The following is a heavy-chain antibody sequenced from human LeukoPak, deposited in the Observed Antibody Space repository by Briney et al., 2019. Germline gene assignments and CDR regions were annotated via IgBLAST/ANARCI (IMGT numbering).Heavy chain of an antibody. V-gene: IGHV3-53*01. CDR1: GFTVSSNY. J-gene: IGHJ4*02. CDR2: IYSGGST. CDR3: ARAGHPYSSSSAFDY. Sequence: GGSLRLSCAASGFTVSSNYMSWVRQAPGKGLEWVSVIYSGGSTYYADSVKGRFTISRDNSKNTLYLQMNSLRAEATAVYYCARAGHPYSSSSAFDYWGQGTLVTVSS. D-gene: IGHD6-6*01.